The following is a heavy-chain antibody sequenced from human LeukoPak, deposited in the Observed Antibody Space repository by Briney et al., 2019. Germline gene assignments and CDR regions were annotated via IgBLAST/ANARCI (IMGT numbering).Heavy chain of an antibody. Sequence: GGSLRLSCAVSGFPVNNYGIHWVRQAPGKGLQWVAVIWYDARNHYYEDSVKGRFTISRDNSKDKVFLQMDSLRVEDTAVYYCARGFIAARGLSLGAFDIWGQGTMVTVSS. V-gene: IGHV3-33*01. CDR3: ARGFIAARGLSLGAFDI. D-gene: IGHD6-6*01. CDR2: IWYDARNH. CDR1: GFPVNNYG. J-gene: IGHJ3*02.